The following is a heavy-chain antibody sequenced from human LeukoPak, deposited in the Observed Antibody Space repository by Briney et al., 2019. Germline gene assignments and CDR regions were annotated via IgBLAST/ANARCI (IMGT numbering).Heavy chain of an antibody. J-gene: IGHJ4*02. Sequence: PDTLSLTCTVSGGSMSSYYWSWIRQPRGKGLEWMGYIYYSGGTKYNPTPKSRVTISVDTSKNHFSLKLSSVTAADTAVYYCARGAGAGYNLGPFDYWGQGTLVTVSS. CDR3: ARGAGAGYNLGPFDY. D-gene: IGHD5-24*01. CDR1: GGSMSSYY. V-gene: IGHV4-59*08. CDR2: IYYSGGT.